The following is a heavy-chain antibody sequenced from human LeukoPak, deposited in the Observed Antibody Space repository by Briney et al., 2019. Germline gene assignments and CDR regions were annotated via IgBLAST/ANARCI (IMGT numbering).Heavy chain of an antibody. CDR3: ARQRRASASVNYFDP. J-gene: IGHJ5*02. V-gene: IGHV5-51*01. CDR2: IYPDDSDA. CDR1: RYSFTTYW. D-gene: IGHD3-10*01. Sequence: GESLKIPCETSRYSFTTYWIGWVRQVPGAGLEWVGAIYPDDSDARYSPPFQGQVIISADKSVRTAYLQWTSLKASDTAIYYCARQRRASASVNYFDPWGQGTLVTVSS.